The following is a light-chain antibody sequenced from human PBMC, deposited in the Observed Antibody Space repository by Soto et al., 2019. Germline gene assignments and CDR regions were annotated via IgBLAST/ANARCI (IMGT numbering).Light chain of an antibody. Sequence: DIVMTQSPDSLAVSLGERATINCKSSQSVLYSSNNKNYLAWYQQKPGQPPNLLIYWASTRRSGVPDRFSGSGSGTDFTLTISSLQAEDVAVYYCQQYYKTPPTFGQGTKVEIK. J-gene: IGKJ1*01. CDR3: QQYYKTPPT. V-gene: IGKV4-1*01. CDR1: QSVLYSSNNKNY. CDR2: WAS.